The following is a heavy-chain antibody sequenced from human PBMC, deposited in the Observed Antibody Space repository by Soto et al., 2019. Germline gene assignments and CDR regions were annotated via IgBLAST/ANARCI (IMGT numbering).Heavy chain of an antibody. J-gene: IGHJ5*02. V-gene: IGHV4-31*03. CDR1: GGSISSGGYY. CDR3: AREVVVVVAATQIGAFDP. D-gene: IGHD2-15*01. Sequence: QVQLQESGPGLVKPSQTLSLTCTVSGGSISSGGYYWSWIRQHPGKGLEWIGYIYYSGSTYYNPSLKIRVTISVDTSKNQFSLKLSSVTAADTAVYYCAREVVVVVAATQIGAFDPWGQGTLVTVSS. CDR2: IYYSGST.